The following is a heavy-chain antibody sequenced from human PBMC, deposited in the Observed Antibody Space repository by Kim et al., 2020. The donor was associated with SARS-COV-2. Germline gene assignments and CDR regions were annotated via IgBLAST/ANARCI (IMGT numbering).Heavy chain of an antibody. V-gene: IGHV3-23*01. CDR3: MKGGWGWIWDH. CDR2: IDGSDGTT. CDR1: GFTFTGYA. D-gene: IGHD2-2*03. J-gene: IGHJ4*02. Sequence: GGSLRLSCTTSGFTFTGYAMSWVRQAPGKGLEWVSSIDGSDGTTYYVDSVKGRFTISRDNSKNTLYLQMNSLRADDTAVYYCMKGGWGWIWDHWGQVT.